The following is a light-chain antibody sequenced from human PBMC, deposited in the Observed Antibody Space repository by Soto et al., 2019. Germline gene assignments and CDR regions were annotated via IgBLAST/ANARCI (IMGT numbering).Light chain of an antibody. CDR1: HDIGTY. CDR3: QQFDIVPLT. CDR2: DTS. J-gene: IGKJ4*01. Sequence: DVQMTQSPSSLSASVGDRVTITCQASHDIGTYLNWYQHKPGKAPKLLIFDTSHLATGVPARFSGSGSDTYFTFTITNLQAEDFAAYYCQQFDIVPLTFGGGTHVEI. V-gene: IGKV1-33*01.